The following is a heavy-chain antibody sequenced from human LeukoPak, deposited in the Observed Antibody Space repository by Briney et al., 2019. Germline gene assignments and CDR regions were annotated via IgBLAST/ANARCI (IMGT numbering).Heavy chain of an antibody. Sequence: GGALRLSLVGSGFSFNIYGMSGVGQAGGRGVEWVSSVRGGNDIQYADSVKGGVTGSRDDAKNTVYLQMDSLRAEDTAIYFCAKDATPMSSIWDHFDSWGPGTLVTVSS. D-gene: IGHD1-26*01. V-gene: IGHV3-23*01. J-gene: IGHJ4*02. CDR3: AKDATPMSSIWDHFDS. CDR2: VRGGNDIQ. CDR1: GFSFNIYG.